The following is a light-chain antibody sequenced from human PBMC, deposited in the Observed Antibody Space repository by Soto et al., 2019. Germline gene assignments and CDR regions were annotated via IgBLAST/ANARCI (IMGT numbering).Light chain of an antibody. CDR3: QQYGSSSWT. J-gene: IGKJ1*01. V-gene: IGKV3-20*01. CDR1: QSVSSSS. Sequence: EIVLTQSPGTLSLFPGERATLSCKTSQSVSSSSLAWYQQKPGQAPRLLIYGPSSRATGIPDRFSGSGSGTDFTLTISRLEPEDFAVYYCQQYGSSSWTFGQGTKVEIK. CDR2: GPS.